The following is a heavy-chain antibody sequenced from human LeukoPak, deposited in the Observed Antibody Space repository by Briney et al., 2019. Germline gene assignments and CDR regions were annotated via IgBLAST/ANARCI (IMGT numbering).Heavy chain of an antibody. CDR2: ISSSSSTI. CDR1: GFTFSSYS. J-gene: IGHJ4*02. Sequence: GGFLRLSCAASGFTFSSYSMNWVRQAPGKGLEWVSYISSSSSTIYYADSVKGRFTTSRDNAKNSLYLQMNSLRAEDTAVYYCARAMGGATIDYWGQGTLVTVSS. D-gene: IGHD1-26*01. V-gene: IGHV3-48*01. CDR3: ARAMGGATIDY.